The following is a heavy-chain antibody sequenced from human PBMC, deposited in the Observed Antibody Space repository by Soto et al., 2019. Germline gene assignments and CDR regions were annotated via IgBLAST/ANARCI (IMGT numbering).Heavy chain of an antibody. CDR2: IYSGGST. CDR1: GFTVSSNY. J-gene: IGHJ4*02. CDR3: AGSLDIVVVPAAMLDY. V-gene: IGHV3-66*01. D-gene: IGHD2-2*03. Sequence: GGSLRLSCAASGFTVSSNYMSWVRQAPGKGLEWVSVIYSGGSTYYADSVKGRFTISRDNSKNTLYLQMNSLRAEDTAVYYCAGSLDIVVVPAAMLDYWGQGTLVTVSS.